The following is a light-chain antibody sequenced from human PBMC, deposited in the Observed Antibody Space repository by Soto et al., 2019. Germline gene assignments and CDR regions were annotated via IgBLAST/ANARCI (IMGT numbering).Light chain of an antibody. CDR2: RNN. CDR3: ATWDECLSGVE. V-gene: IGLV1-44*01. Sequence: QSVLTQPPSTSGTPGQRVTIPCSGSGSNIGRNSVTWYQRLPGAAPKLLVYRNNHRPSGVPERFSGSKSGTSASLAISDHQSEEDDYYNGATWDECLSGVEFGGGTKVTVL. CDR1: GSNIGRNS. J-gene: IGLJ3*02.